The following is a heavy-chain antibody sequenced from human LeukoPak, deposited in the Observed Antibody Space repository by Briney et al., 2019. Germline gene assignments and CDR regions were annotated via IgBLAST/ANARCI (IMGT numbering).Heavy chain of an antibody. D-gene: IGHD3-22*01. Sequence: ASVKVSCKASGYTFTSYGISWVRQAPGQGLEWMGWISAYNGNTNYAQKLQGRVTMTTDTSTSTAYMELRSLRSDDTAVYYCARDLVPYYDSSGYYPNYWGQGTLVTVPS. CDR2: ISAYNGNT. V-gene: IGHV1-18*01. J-gene: IGHJ4*02. CDR3: ARDLVPYYDSSGYYPNY. CDR1: GYTFTSYG.